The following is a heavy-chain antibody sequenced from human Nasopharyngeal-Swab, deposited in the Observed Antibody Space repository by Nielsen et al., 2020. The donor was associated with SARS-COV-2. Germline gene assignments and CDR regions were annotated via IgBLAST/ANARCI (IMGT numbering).Heavy chain of an antibody. CDR2: ISGSGGST. D-gene: IGHD5-12*01. J-gene: IGHJ5*02. V-gene: IGHV3-23*01. CDR1: GFTFSSYA. CDR3: AKGYSGYPRNNWFNP. Sequence: GESQKISCAASGFTFSSYAMSWVRQAPGKGLEWVSAISGSGGSTYYADSVKGRFTISRDNSKNTLYLQMNSLRAEDTAVYYCAKGYSGYPRNNWFNPWGQGTLVTVSS.